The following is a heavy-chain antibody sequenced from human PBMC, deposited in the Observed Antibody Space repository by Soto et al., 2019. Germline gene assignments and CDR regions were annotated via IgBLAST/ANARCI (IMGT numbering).Heavy chain of an antibody. D-gene: IGHD2-8*01. CDR3: AREGMGFSNWFDP. J-gene: IGHJ5*02. V-gene: IGHV3-74*01. CDR2: MNTDGGDT. Sequence: EMQLVESGGGLVQPGGSLRLSCAAPGFTFSSYWMHWVRQAPGKGLVWVSRMNTDGGDTYYADSVKGRFTISRDNGSNTMYLQMNSLRVEDTAVYYCAREGMGFSNWFDPRGQGTLVSVSS. CDR1: GFTFSSYW.